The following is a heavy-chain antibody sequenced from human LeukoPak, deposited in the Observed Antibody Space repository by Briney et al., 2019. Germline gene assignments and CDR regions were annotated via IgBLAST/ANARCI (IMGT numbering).Heavy chain of an antibody. CDR1: GFSFSDSY. V-gene: IGHV3-11*01. D-gene: IGHD2/OR15-2a*01. Sequence: SGGSLRLSCAASGFSFSDSYMSWIRQAPGRGLEYISYITPSGDYMSYTDSVKGRFTFSRDNAKNSLYLQMNSLRAEDTAVYFCAKGHTSLDCRGQGALVTVSS. CDR3: AKGHTSLDC. CDR2: ITPSGDYM. J-gene: IGHJ4*02.